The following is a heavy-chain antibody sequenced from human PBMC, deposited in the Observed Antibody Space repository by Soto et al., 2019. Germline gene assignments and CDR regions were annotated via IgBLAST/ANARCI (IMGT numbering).Heavy chain of an antibody. D-gene: IGHD5-18*01. J-gene: IGHJ4*02. Sequence: RRLSCAASGFTFSSYGMHWVRQAPGKGLEWVAVISYDGSNKYYADSVKGRFTISRDNSKNTLYLQMNSLRAEDTAVYYCANLPVDTAMVPFDYWGQGTLVTVSS. CDR1: GFTFSSYG. V-gene: IGHV3-30*18. CDR3: ANLPVDTAMVPFDY. CDR2: ISYDGSNK.